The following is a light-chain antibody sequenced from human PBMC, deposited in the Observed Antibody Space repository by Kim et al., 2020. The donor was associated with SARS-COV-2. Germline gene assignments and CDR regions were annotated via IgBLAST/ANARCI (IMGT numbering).Light chain of an antibody. J-gene: IGKJ1*01. CDR1: RSVSSNY. CDR2: DAS. V-gene: IGKV3-20*01. CDR3: QQYGNSPQT. Sequence: SPGERATLSCSAGRSVSSNYLAWYQQNPGQAPRLLIYDASSRATGIPDRFTGSGSGTDFTLSISRLEPEDFAVYYCQQYGNSPQTFGQGTKVDIK.